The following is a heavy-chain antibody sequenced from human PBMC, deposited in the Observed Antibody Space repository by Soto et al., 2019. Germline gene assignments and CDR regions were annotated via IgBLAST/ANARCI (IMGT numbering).Heavy chain of an antibody. D-gene: IGHD2-2*01. V-gene: IGHV4-34*01. CDR2: INHSGST. Sequence: PSETLSLTCAVYGGSFSGYYWSWIRQPPGKGLEWIGEINHSGSTNYNPSLKSRVTISVDTSKNQFSLKLSSVTAADTAVYYCAGDIVVVPAAMNNWFDPWGQGTLVTVSS. J-gene: IGHJ5*02. CDR3: AGDIVVVPAAMNNWFDP. CDR1: GGSFSGYY.